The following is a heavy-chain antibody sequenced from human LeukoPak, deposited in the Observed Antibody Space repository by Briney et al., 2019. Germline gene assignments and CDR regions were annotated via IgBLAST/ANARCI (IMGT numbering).Heavy chain of an antibody. CDR1: GGSISGYY. Sequence: SETLSLTCTVSGGSISGYYWSWIRQPPGKGLEWIGEINHSGSTNYNPSLKSRVTISVDTSKNQFSLKLSSVTAADTAVYYCARGYSSSWRNNWFDPWGQGTLVTVSS. V-gene: IGHV4-34*01. J-gene: IGHJ5*02. CDR2: INHSGST. CDR3: ARGYSSSWRNNWFDP. D-gene: IGHD6-13*01.